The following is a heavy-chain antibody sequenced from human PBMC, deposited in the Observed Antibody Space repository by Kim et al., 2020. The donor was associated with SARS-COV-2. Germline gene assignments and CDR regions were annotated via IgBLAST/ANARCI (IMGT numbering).Heavy chain of an antibody. CDR3: AKASLPPGYFDY. CDR1: GFTFSSYG. J-gene: IGHJ4*02. Sequence: GGSLRLSCAASGFTFSSYGMSWVRQAPGKGLEWVSGVGPSGDGTYYTDSVKGRFTISRDNSKNTLYLQMNSLRAEDTAVYYCAKASLPPGYFDYWGQGTLVTVSS. D-gene: IGHD3-10*01. CDR2: VGPSGDGT. V-gene: IGHV3-23*01.